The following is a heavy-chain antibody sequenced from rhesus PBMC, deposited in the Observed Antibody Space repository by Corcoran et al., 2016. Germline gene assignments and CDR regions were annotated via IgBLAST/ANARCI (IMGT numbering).Heavy chain of an antibody. CDR1: GASLSSNW. CDR3: AREKDDY. CDR2: IDGNSGRT. Sequence: QVQLQESGPGLVKPSETLSLTCTVSGASLSSNWWTWIRQPPGKGLEWIGDIDGNSGRTNYNPSLKSRVTISKDASKNHFSLKRSSVTAADTAVYYCAREKDDYWGQGVLVTVSS. J-gene: IGHJ4*01. V-gene: IGHV4-80*01.